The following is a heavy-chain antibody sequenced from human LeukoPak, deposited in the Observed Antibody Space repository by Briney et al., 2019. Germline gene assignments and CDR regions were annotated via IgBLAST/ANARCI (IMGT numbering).Heavy chain of an antibody. J-gene: IGHJ6*03. D-gene: IGHD6-13*01. CDR2: ISGSGGST. CDR3: AKLSGSSWYYYYYYMDV. Sequence: GSLRLSCAASGFTFSSYAMSWVRQAPGKGLEWVSAISGSGGSTYYADSVKGRFTISRDNSKNTLYLQKNSLRAEDTAVYYCAKLSGSSWYYYYYYMDVWGKGTTVTVSS. CDR1: GFTFSSYA. V-gene: IGHV3-23*01.